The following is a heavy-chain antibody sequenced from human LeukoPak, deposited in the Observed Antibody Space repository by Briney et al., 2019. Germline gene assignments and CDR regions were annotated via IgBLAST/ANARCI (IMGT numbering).Heavy chain of an antibody. D-gene: IGHD3-22*01. V-gene: IGHV4-30-4*01. J-gene: IGHJ4*02. CDR3: ARGPPNYYDSSGYYYGVANYFDY. Sequence: PSETLSLTCTVSGGSISSCDYYWSGIRQPPGKGLEWIGYVYYSGSTYYNPSLKSRVTISVDTSKNQFSLKLSSVTAADTAVYYCARGPPNYYDSSGYYYGVANYFDYWGQGTLVTVSS. CDR1: GGSISSCDYY. CDR2: VYYSGST.